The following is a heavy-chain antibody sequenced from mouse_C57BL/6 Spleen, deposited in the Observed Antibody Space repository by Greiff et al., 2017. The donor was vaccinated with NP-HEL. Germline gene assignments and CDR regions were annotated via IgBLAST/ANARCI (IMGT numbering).Heavy chain of an antibody. CDR3: TVDYYGSYYFDY. V-gene: IGHV6-3*01. J-gene: IGHJ2*01. Sequence: EVKLEESGGGLVQPGGSMKLSCVASGFTFSNYWMNWVRQSPEKGLEWVAQIRLKSDNYATHYAESVKGRFTISRDDSKSSVFLQMNNLRAEDTGIYYCTVDYYGSYYFDYWGQGTTLTVSS. CDR1: GFTFSNYW. CDR2: IRLKSDNYAT. D-gene: IGHD1-1*01.